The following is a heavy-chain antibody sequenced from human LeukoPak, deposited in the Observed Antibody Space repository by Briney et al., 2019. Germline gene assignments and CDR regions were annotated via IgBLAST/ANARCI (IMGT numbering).Heavy chain of an antibody. J-gene: IGHJ4*02. CDR1: GGSISSSSYY. V-gene: IGHV4-39*07. CDR2: IYFSGRT. CDR3: ASEYYEGAY. D-gene: IGHD3-22*01. Sequence: SETLSLTCNVSGGSISSSSYYWGWIRQPPGKGLEWIGSIYFSGRTYYNMSLKSRVTISIDTSKNQFSLKVNSVTAADTAVYYCASEYYEGAYWGQGTLVTVSS.